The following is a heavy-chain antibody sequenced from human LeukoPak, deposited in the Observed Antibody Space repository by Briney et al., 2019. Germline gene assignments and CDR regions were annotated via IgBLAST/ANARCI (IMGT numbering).Heavy chain of an antibody. D-gene: IGHD4-17*01. CDR1: GGSISGSY. Sequence: SETLSLTCTVSGGSISGSYWSWLRQPPGKGLEWIAYMYNSGSTNYNPSLTSRITISIDTSKNQFSLKLSSLTAADTAIYYCARGIESYGDYGYWGQGILATVSS. CDR3: ARGIESYGDYGY. J-gene: IGHJ4*02. CDR2: MYNSGST. V-gene: IGHV4-59*01.